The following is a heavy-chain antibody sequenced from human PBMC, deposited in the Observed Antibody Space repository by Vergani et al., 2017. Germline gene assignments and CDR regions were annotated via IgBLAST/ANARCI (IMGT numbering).Heavy chain of an antibody. CDR2: INPNSGGT. D-gene: IGHD6-19*01. CDR1: GYTFTGYY. V-gene: IGHV1-2*02. J-gene: IGHJ5*02. Sequence: QVQLVQSGAEVKKPGASVKVSCKASGYTFTGYYMHWVRQAPGQGLEWMGWINPNSGGTNYAQKFQGRVTMTRDTSISTAYMELSRLRSDDTAVYYCAREVRYSSAWYGNWFDPWGQGTLVTVSS. CDR3: AREVRYSSAWYGNWFDP.